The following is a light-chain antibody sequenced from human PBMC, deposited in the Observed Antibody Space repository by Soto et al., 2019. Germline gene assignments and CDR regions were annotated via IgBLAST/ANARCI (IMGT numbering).Light chain of an antibody. CDR3: QHYKTWPLT. Sequence: ELVLTQSPATLSVSPGERATLSCRASQGVGSTLDWYQQEPGQAPRLLIYDASTRATGIPARFSGDGSGTEFTLTISRLQSDDFAVYYCQHYKTWPLTFGGGTRVEI. CDR1: QGVGST. J-gene: IGKJ4*01. V-gene: IGKV3-15*01. CDR2: DAS.